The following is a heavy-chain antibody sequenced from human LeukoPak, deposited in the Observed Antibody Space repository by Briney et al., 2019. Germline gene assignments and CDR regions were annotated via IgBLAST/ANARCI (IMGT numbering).Heavy chain of an antibody. J-gene: IGHJ3*02. V-gene: IGHV3-20*04. CDR1: GLIFDDFG. CDR2: INWNGDST. D-gene: IGHD3-10*01. CDR3: ARGWVGELSDI. Sequence: PGGSLRLSCEASGLIFDDFGMIRVRQAPGKGLEWVAGINWNGDSTDYADSVKGRLTTSRDNAKKSLYLQMNSLRAEDTAFYYCARGWVGELSDIWGQGTMVTVSS.